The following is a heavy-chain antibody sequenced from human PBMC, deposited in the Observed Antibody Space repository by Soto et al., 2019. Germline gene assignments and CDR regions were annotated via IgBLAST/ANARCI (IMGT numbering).Heavy chain of an antibody. D-gene: IGHD1-26*01. CDR3: AREGGSYYRTLDS. V-gene: IGHV3-30-3*01. Sequence: QVQLVESGGGVVQPGRSLRLSCAASGFTFSSYAMHWVRQAPGKGLEWVAVISYEGSNKYYADSVKGRFTISRDNSKNTLYLQMNSLRAEDTAVYYCAREGGSYYRTLDSWGQGTLVTVSS. CDR2: ISYEGSNK. J-gene: IGHJ5*01. CDR1: GFTFSSYA.